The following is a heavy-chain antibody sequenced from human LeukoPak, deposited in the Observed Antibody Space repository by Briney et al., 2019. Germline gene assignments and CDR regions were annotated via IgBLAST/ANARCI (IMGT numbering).Heavy chain of an antibody. D-gene: IGHD3-16*02. Sequence: SQTLSLTCAISGESVTSNNAAWTLIRQSPSRGLEWLGRTYYRSKWFNDYAVSVKSRITINPDTSKNQFFLQLNSVTPEDTAVYYCAREYLGGYLIYWGQGTLVTVSS. CDR3: AREYLGGYLIY. J-gene: IGHJ4*02. V-gene: IGHV6-1*01. CDR1: GESVTSNNAA. CDR2: TYYRSKWFN.